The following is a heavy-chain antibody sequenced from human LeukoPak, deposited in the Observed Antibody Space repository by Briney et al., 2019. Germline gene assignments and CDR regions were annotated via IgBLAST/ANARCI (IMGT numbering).Heavy chain of an antibody. D-gene: IGHD4/OR15-4a*01. CDR3: ARSSTGGAIYYFDC. J-gene: IGHJ4*02. CDR2: IIPIFGTA. CDR1: GYTFTGYY. Sequence: SVKVSCKASGYTFTGYYMHWVRQAPGQGLEWMGGIIPIFGTANYAQKFQGRVTITADESTSTAYMELSSLRSEDTAVYYCARSSTGGAIYYFDCWGQGTLVTVSS. V-gene: IGHV1-69*13.